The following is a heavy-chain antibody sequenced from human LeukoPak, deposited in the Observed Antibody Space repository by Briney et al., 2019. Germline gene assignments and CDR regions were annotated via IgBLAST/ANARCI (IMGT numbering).Heavy chain of an antibody. CDR1: GGSISSGGYY. V-gene: IGHV4-31*03. CDR3: ARDRRNRMGYSSSSVQAFDI. J-gene: IGHJ3*02. CDR2: IYYSGST. D-gene: IGHD6-6*01. Sequence: SETLSLTCTVSGGSISSGGYYWSWIRQHPGKGLEWIGYIYYSGSTYYNPSLKSRVTISVDTSKNQFSLKLSSVTAADTAVYYCARDRRNRMGYSSSSVQAFDIWGQGTMVTVSS.